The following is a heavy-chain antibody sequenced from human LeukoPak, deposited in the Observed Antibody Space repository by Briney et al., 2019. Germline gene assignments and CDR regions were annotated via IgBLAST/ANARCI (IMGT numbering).Heavy chain of an antibody. D-gene: IGHD3-22*01. CDR1: GGSLSGYY. CDR3: AREYDSSGFDAFDI. V-gene: IGHV4-34*01. Sequence: SETLSLTCAVYGGSLSGYYWSWIRQPPGKGLEWIGEINHSGSTNYNPSLKSRVTISVDTSKNQFSLKLSSVTAADTAVYYCAREYDSSGFDAFDIWGQGTMVTVSS. CDR2: INHSGST. J-gene: IGHJ3*02.